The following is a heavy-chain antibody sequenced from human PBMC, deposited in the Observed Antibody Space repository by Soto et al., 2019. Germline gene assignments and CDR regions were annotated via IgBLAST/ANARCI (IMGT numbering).Heavy chain of an antibody. Sequence: GGSLRLSCAASGFTFSSYAMTWVRQAPGKGLEWVSAISGGGDSTYYADSVKGRFTISRDNSKNTLYLQMNSLRAEDSAVYYCATCSGGSCYHPFDYWGQGTQVTVSS. D-gene: IGHD2-15*01. CDR3: ATCSGGSCYHPFDY. CDR1: GFTFSSYA. J-gene: IGHJ4*02. CDR2: ISGGGDST. V-gene: IGHV3-23*01.